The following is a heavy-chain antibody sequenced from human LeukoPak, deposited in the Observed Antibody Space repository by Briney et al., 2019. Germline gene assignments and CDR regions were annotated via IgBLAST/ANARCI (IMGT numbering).Heavy chain of an antibody. Sequence: ASVKVSCRASGYTFTNFGISWVRQAPGQGLEWMGWISAYNGNTNYAQRLQGRVTMTTDTSTSTAYMELRSLRSDDTAVYYCARVKWARAYNWFDPWGQGTLVTVSS. J-gene: IGHJ5*02. V-gene: IGHV1-18*01. CDR2: ISAYNGNT. CDR3: ARVKWARAYNWFDP. CDR1: GYTFTNFG. D-gene: IGHD1-26*01.